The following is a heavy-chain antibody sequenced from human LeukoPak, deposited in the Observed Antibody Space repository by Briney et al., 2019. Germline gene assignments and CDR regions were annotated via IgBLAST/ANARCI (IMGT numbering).Heavy chain of an antibody. V-gene: IGHV1-69*13. D-gene: IGHD3-22*01. CDR2: IIPIFGTA. Sequence: SVKVSCKASGDTFSSYAISWVRQAPGQGLEWMGGIIPIFGTANYAQKFQGKVTITADESTSTAYMELSSLRSEDTAIYYCARGWDYDSGGRPTAYVYWGQGTLVSVSS. CDR1: GDTFSSYA. J-gene: IGHJ4*02. CDR3: ARGWDYDSGGRPTAYVY.